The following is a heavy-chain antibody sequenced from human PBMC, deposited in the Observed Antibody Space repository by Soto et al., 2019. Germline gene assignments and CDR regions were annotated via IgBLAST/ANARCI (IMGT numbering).Heavy chain of an antibody. CDR1: GGSISSSSYY. Sequence: QLQLQESGPGLVKPSETLSLTCTVSGGSISSSSYYWGWIRQPPGKGLEWIGSIYYSGSTYYNPSLKSRGTISVDTSKNQFSLTLSSVTAADTAVYYCARPIPRSSTSTPWLRFDAFDIWGQGTMVTVSS. CDR2: IYYSGST. CDR3: ARPIPRSSTSTPWLRFDAFDI. D-gene: IGHD2-2*01. J-gene: IGHJ3*02. V-gene: IGHV4-39*01.